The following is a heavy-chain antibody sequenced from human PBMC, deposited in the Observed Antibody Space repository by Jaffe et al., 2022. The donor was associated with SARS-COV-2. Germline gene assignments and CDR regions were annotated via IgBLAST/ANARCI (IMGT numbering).Heavy chain of an antibody. Sequence: QVQLQESGPGRVKPSETLSLTCTVSGGSISGYYWSWIRQPPGTGLEWIGYIAYTGSANHSPSLKSRVTMSVDTSKNQFSLKLSSVIAADSAVYYCARGQHSSDWSKGWYFDLWGRGTLVTVSS. V-gene: IGHV4-59*01. D-gene: IGHD6-19*01. CDR2: IAYTGSA. CDR1: GGSISGYY. J-gene: IGHJ2*01. CDR3: ARGQHSSDWSKGWYFDL.